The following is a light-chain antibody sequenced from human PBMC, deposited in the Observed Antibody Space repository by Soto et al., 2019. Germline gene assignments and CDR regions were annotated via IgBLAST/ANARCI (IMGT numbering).Light chain of an antibody. CDR2: QTP. V-gene: IGKV3-11*01. CDR1: QYINTR. CDR3: HQRQSSPRT. Sequence: EIVLTQSPATLSSFPGERVTLSCRASQYINTRLAWYQHRPGQAPRLLIYQTPLRAAGIPARFSASGSGTDFTLTISHVQPEDFALYYCHQRQSSPRTFGQGTKLDI. J-gene: IGKJ1*01.